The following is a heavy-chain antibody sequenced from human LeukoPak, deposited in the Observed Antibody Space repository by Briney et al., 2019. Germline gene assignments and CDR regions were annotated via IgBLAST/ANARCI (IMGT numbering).Heavy chain of an antibody. CDR3: ARVLLYSYGYMDV. CDR2: LYYSGST. Sequence: SETLSLTCTVSGGSISSSSYYWGWIRQPPGKGLEWIGSLYYSGSTYYNPSLKSRVTTSVDTSKNQFSLRLTSVTAADTAVYYCARVLLYSYGYMDVWGKGTTVTVSS. V-gene: IGHV4-39*07. CDR1: GGSISSSSYY. D-gene: IGHD5-18*01. J-gene: IGHJ6*03.